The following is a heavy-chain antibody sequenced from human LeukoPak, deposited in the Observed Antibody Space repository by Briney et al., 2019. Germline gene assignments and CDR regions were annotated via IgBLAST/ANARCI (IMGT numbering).Heavy chain of an antibody. CDR2: ISYDGSNK. Sequence: GRSLRLSCAASGFTFSSYAMHWVRQAPGKGLEWVAVISYDGSNKYYADSVKGRFTISRDNSKNTLCLQMSSLRAEDTAVYYCARDHTRIAVAGTYYYYGMDVWGQGTTVTVSS. V-gene: IGHV3-30-3*01. CDR3: ARDHTRIAVAGTYYYYGMDV. D-gene: IGHD6-19*01. CDR1: GFTFSSYA. J-gene: IGHJ6*02.